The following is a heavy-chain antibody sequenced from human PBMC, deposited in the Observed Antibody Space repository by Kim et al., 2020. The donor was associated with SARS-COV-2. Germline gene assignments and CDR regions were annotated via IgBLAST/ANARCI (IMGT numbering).Heavy chain of an antibody. J-gene: IGHJ4*02. V-gene: IGHV1-8*01. Sequence: PNRGKTGYAQKFQGRVTMPRNTSISTAYMELSSLRSEDTAVYYCARLSDYWGQGTLVTVSS. CDR2: PNRGKT. CDR3: ARLSDY.